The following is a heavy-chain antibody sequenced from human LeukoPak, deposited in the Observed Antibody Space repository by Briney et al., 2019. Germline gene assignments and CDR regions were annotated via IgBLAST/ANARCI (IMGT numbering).Heavy chain of an antibody. D-gene: IGHD3-10*01. CDR1: GGSFSGYY. CDR3: ARQRNYYGSGSYSDY. V-gene: IGHV4-34*01. Sequence: SETLSLTCAVYGGSFSGYYWSWIRQPPGKGLEWIGEINHSGSTNYNPSLKSRVTISVDTSKNQFSLKLSSVTAADTAVYYCARQRNYYGSGSYSDYWGQGTLVTVSS. J-gene: IGHJ4*02. CDR2: INHSGST.